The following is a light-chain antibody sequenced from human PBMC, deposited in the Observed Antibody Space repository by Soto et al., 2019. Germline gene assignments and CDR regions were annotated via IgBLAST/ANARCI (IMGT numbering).Light chain of an antibody. CDR1: QTISSW. V-gene: IGKV1-5*03. J-gene: IGKJ1*01. Sequence: DIQMTHSPSTLSGSVGDRVTITCRASQTISSWLAWYQQKPGKAPKLLIYKASTLKSGVPSRFRGSGSGPEFTLTISSLQPDDSATYYCQHYNSYAAAFAQGTK. CDR2: KAS. CDR3: QHYNSYAAA.